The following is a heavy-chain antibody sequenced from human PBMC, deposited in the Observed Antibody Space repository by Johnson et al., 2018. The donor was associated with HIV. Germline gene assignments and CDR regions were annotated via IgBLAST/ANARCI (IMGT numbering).Heavy chain of an antibody. CDR2: ISWNSGSI. Sequence: VQLVESGGGVVRPGGSLRLSCATSGFTFNDHGMTWVRQAPGKGLEWVSGISWNSGSIGYADSVKGRFTISRDNAKNSLYLQMNSLRAEDTALYYCAKDRAPYYYDSSGYPDAFDIWGQGTMVTVSS. CDR1: GFTFNDHG. CDR3: AKDRAPYYYDSSGYPDAFDI. J-gene: IGHJ3*02. V-gene: IGHV3-20*04. D-gene: IGHD3-22*01.